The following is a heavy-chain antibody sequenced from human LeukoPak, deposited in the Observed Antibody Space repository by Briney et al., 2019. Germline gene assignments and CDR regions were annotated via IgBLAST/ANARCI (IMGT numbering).Heavy chain of an antibody. D-gene: IGHD6-19*01. CDR1: GFTFNKAW. CDR3: TTDLISVAGNFDY. V-gene: IGHV3-15*01. J-gene: IGHJ4*02. CDR2: IKSKTDGGTT. Sequence: GGSLRLSCAPSGFTFNKAWMSWVRQAPGKGREWVGRIKSKTDGGTTDYAAPVKGRFTISRDDSKNSLYLQMNSLKTEDTAVYYCTTDLISVAGNFDYWGQGTLVTVSS.